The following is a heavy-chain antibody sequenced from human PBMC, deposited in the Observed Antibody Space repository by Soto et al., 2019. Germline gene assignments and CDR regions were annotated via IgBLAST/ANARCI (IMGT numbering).Heavy chain of an antibody. J-gene: IGHJ4*02. CDR2: IYYTGNT. CDR3: ARAIGTTSDY. CDR1: GGSLSSYY. Sequence: SETLSLTCTVPGGSLSSYYWSWIRQPPGKGLEWIGYIYYTGNTKSNPSLKSRVTISIDTSKNQFSLKLRSVTAADTAVYYCARAIGTTSDYWGQGTLVTVSS. V-gene: IGHV4-59*01. D-gene: IGHD1-7*01.